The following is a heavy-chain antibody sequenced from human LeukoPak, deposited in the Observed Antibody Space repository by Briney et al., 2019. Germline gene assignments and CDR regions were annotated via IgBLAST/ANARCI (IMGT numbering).Heavy chain of an antibody. CDR2: ISGSGGSA. Sequence: GGSLRLSCAASGPTLSMFAVSWVSQAPGKGLEWVSAISGSGGSAYYADSVKGRFTISRDNSKNTLYLQMNSLRAEDTAVYYCAKCPAVDAAFVMWGQGTMVTVSS. D-gene: IGHD4-23*01. V-gene: IGHV3-23*01. CDR3: AKCPAVDAAFVM. J-gene: IGHJ3*02. CDR1: GPTLSMFA.